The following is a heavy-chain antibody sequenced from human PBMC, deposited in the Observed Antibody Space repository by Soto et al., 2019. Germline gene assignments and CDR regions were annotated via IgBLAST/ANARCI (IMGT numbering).Heavy chain of an antibody. CDR1: GYTFTSYY. Sequence: GASVKVSCKASGYTFTSYYMHWVRQAPGQGLEWMGIINPSGGSTSYAQKFQGRGNMTRDTSTSTVYMELSSLRSEDTAGYYCARGVYVSYGSYYIFVWDNMTTVTVSS. J-gene: IGHJ6*03. D-gene: IGHD1-26*01. CDR3: ARGVYVSYGSYYIFV. V-gene: IGHV1-46*01. CDR2: INPSGGST.